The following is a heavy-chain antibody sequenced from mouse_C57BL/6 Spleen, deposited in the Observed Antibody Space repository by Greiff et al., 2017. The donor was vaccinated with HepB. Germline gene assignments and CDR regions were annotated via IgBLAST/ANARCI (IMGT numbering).Heavy chain of an antibody. V-gene: IGHV1-19*01. CDR2: INPYNGGT. Sequence: EVQLQESGPVLVKPGASVKMSCKASGYTFTDYYMNWVKQSHGKSLEWIGVINPYNGGTSYNQKFKGKATLTVDKSSSTAYMELNSLTSEDSAVYYCARQYDGYVFYFDYWGQGTTLTVSS. CDR1: GYTFTDYY. D-gene: IGHD2-3*01. J-gene: IGHJ2*01. CDR3: ARQYDGYVFYFDY.